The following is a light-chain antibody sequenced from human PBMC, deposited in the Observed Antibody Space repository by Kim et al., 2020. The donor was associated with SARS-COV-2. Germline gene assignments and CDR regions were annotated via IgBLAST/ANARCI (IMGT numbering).Light chain of an antibody. Sequence: ASVGDRITITCRTSQSISTLLNLYQQKPGKAPVLLIYGASTLVSGVPSRYSGTGSGTDFTLTISSLQPEDFATYYCQQSYSTPATFGQGTKVDIK. V-gene: IGKV1-39*01. CDR3: QQSYSTPAT. J-gene: IGKJ1*01. CDR2: GAS. CDR1: QSISTL.